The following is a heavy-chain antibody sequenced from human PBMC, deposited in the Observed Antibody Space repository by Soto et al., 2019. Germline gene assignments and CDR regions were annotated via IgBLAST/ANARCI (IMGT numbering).Heavy chain of an antibody. J-gene: IGHJ4*02. V-gene: IGHV3-30*18. CDR2: RSYDGSNK. CDR1: GFTFSSYG. Sequence: PGGSLRLSCAASGFTFSSYGMHWVRQAPGKGLEWVAVRSYDGSNKYYADSVKGRFTISRDNSKNTLYLQMNSLRAEDTAVYYCAKSMAYNWNWNLDYWGQGTLVTVSS. D-gene: IGHD1-7*01. CDR3: AKSMAYNWNWNLDY.